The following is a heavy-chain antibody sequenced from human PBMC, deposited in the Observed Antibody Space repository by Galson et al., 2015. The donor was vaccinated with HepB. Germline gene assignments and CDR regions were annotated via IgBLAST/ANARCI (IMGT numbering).Heavy chain of an antibody. D-gene: IGHD3-22*01. J-gene: IGHJ4*02. CDR1: GLTIRTYW. CDR2: IKEDGSEK. CDR3: ARGQYYYDGGY. Sequence: SLRLSCAASGLTIRTYWMSWVRQAPGKGLECVANIKEDGSEKYYVDSVKGRFTISRDNAKNSVYLQMNSLRVEDTAMYYCARGQYYYDGGYWGQGTLVTVSS. V-gene: IGHV3-7*03.